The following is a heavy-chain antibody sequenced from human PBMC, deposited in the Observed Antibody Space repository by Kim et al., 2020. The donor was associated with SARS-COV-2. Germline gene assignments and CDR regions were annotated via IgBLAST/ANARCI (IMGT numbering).Heavy chain of an antibody. J-gene: IGHJ6*02. D-gene: IGHD5-12*01. CDR1: GGSISSYY. V-gene: IGHV4-59*08. CDR2: IYYSGST. Sequence: SETLSLTCTVSGGSISSYYWSWIRQPPGKGLEWIGSIYYSGSTNYNPSLKSRVTISVDTSKNQFSLKLSSVTAADTAVYYCARQGDGYSGMDVWGQGTTVTVSS. CDR3: ARQGDGYSGMDV.